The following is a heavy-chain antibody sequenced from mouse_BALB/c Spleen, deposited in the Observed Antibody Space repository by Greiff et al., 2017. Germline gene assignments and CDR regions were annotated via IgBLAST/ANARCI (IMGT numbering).Heavy chain of an antibody. D-gene: IGHD3-2*01. CDR1: GFTFSDYG. J-gene: IGHJ4*01. CDR2: ISNLAYSI. CDR3: ARGGDSSGYDYAMDY. V-gene: IGHV5-15*02. Sequence: EVKLVESGGGLVQPGGSRKLSCAASGFTFSDYGMAWVRQAPGKGPEWVAFISNLAYSIYYADTVTGRFTISRENAKNTLYLEMSSLRSEDTAMYYCARGGDSSGYDYAMDYWGQGTSVTVSS.